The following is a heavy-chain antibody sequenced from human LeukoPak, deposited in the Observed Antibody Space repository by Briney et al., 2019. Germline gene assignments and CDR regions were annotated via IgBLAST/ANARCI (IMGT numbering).Heavy chain of an antibody. CDR1: GDSITSSSYY. J-gene: IGHJ4*02. V-gene: IGHV4-39*01. Sequence: KPSETLSLTCSVSGDSITSSSYYWAWIRQPPEKGLEWIGSVNYTGGTNYSPTLKSRVTISVDTSKNQFSLMLSSVTAADTAVYYCARHGGTRITLIEVYYFDSWGQGTLVTVSP. CDR2: VNYTGGT. CDR3: ARHGGTRITLIEVYYFDS. D-gene: IGHD4-11*01.